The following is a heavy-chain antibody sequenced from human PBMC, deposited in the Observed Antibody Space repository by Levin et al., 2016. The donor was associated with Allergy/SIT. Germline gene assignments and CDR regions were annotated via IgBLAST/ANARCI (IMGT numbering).Heavy chain of an antibody. D-gene: IGHD3-16*01. J-gene: IGHJ4*02. V-gene: IGHV3-64D*06. CDR1: GFTFSTYA. Sequence: GESLKISCSASGFTFSTYAMHWVRQAPGKGLEYVSAITNNGGITYYADSVKGRFTISRDNSKNTLYLQMSSLRSEDTAVYYCVKDMITPGWDFDYWGQGTLVTVSS. CDR2: ITNNGGIT. CDR3: VKDMITPGWDFDY.